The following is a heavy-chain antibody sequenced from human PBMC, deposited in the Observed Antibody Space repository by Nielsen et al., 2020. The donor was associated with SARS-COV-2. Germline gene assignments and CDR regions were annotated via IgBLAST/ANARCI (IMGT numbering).Heavy chain of an antibody. CDR1: GFTFSSYS. CDR3: ASIAAAGTVWFDP. D-gene: IGHD6-13*01. Sequence: GESLKISCAAPGFTFSSYSMNWVRQAPGKGLEWVSSISSSSSYIYYADSVKGRFTISRDNAKNSLYLQMNSLRAEDTAVYYCASIAAAGTVWFDPWGQGTLVTVSS. V-gene: IGHV3-21*01. J-gene: IGHJ5*02. CDR2: ISSSSSYI.